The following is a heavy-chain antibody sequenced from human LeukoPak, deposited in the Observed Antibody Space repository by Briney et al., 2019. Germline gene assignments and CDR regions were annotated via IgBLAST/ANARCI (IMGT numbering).Heavy chain of an antibody. D-gene: IGHD3-10*01. CDR1: GGSVSSSSYY. J-gene: IGHJ3*02. CDR3: ARLRVAPFGAFDI. V-gene: IGHV4-39*01. CDR2: TYYSGST. Sequence: SETLSLTCTVSGGSVSSSSYYWGWIRQPPGKGLEWIGSTYYSGSTYYNPSLKSRVTISVDTSKNQFSLKLSSVTAADTAVYYCARLRVAPFGAFDIWGQGTMVTVSS.